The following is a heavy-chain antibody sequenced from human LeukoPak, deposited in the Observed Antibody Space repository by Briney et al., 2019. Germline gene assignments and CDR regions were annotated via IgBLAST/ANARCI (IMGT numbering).Heavy chain of an antibody. V-gene: IGHV4-59*11. CDR3: ARECREYQLLGDWFDP. CDR2: IYYSGST. D-gene: IGHD2-2*01. CDR1: GGSISSHY. Sequence: PSETLSLTCTVSGGSISSHYWSWIRQPPGKGLEWIGYIYYSGSTNYNPSLKSRVTISVDTSKNQFSLKLSSVTAADTAVYYCARECREYQLLGDWFDPWGQGTLVTVSS. J-gene: IGHJ5*02.